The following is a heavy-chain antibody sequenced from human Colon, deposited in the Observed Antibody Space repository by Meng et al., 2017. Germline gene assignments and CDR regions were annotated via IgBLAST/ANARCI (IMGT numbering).Heavy chain of an antibody. CDR3: VTGRDCYGYFQH. J-gene: IGHJ1*01. CDR2: IIPIIGLG. V-gene: IGHV1-69*02. Sequence: VHLVQSGSEVKNPGSSVKASCKTPGGTFNSLTFSWVRQAPGQGLQWMGRIIPIIGLGNYAQEFQGRVTITADESTSTAYMEVTSLKFEDTAVYYCVTGRDCYGYFQHWGQGTLVTVSS. CDR1: GGTFNSLT. D-gene: IGHD2-21*01.